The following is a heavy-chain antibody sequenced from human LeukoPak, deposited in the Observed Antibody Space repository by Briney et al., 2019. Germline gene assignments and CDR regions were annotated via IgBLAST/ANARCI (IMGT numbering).Heavy chain of an antibody. CDR2: MNPNSGNT. Sequence: GASVKVSCKASGYTFTSYDINWVRQATGQGLEWMGWMNPNSGNTGYAQKFQGRVTTTRNTSISTAYMELSSLRSEDTAVYYCARMETQWFGELFAVRWFDPWGQGTLVTVSS. V-gene: IGHV1-8*01. CDR3: ARMETQWFGELFAVRWFDP. CDR1: GYTFTSYD. J-gene: IGHJ5*02. D-gene: IGHD3-10*01.